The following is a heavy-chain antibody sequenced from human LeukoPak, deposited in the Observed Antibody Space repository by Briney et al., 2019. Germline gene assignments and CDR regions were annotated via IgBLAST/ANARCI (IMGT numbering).Heavy chain of an antibody. Sequence: SETLSLTCTVSGASISSYYWNWIRQAPGKGLEWIGNIYYSGSSNYNPSLRGRVTISLDTSKNQFSLKLSSVTAADTAVYYCARFPYGAYGLDYWGQGTLVTVSS. J-gene: IGHJ4*02. D-gene: IGHD4-17*01. CDR2: IYYSGSS. CDR1: GASISSYY. CDR3: ARFPYGAYGLDY. V-gene: IGHV4-59*08.